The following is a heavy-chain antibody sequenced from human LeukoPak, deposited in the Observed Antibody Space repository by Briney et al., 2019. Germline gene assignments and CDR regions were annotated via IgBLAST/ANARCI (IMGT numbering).Heavy chain of an antibody. J-gene: IGHJ4*02. Sequence: SETLSLTCTVSGGSISSSSYYWGWIRQPPGKGLEWIGSIYYSGSTYYNPSLKSRVTISVDTSKNQFSLKLSSVTAADTAVYYCARRVKVRGWPIDYWGQGTLVTVSS. V-gene: IGHV4-39*07. CDR2: IYYSGST. CDR3: ARRVKVRGWPIDY. D-gene: IGHD6-19*01. CDR1: GGSISSSSYY.